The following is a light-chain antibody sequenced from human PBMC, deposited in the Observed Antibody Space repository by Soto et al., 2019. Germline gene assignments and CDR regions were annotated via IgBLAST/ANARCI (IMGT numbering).Light chain of an antibody. Sequence: QSVLTQPPSVSGAPGQRVTISCTGSSSNIGAGYDVHWYQQLPGTAPKLLIYGDNNRPSGVPDRFSGSKSGTSASLAITGLQADDDADYYCQSYDSSLSAWVFGGGTKLTVL. J-gene: IGLJ3*02. CDR2: GDN. CDR1: SSNIGAGYD. CDR3: QSYDSSLSAWV. V-gene: IGLV1-40*01.